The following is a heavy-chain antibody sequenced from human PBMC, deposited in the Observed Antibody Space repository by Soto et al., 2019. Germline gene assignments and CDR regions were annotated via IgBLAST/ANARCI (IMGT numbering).Heavy chain of an antibody. J-gene: IGHJ6*02. CDR3: AHLNYDLGGMDV. CDR1: GFTFSSYA. D-gene: IGHD3-3*01. V-gene: IGHV3-30-3*01. CDR2: ISYDGSNK. Sequence: QVQLVESGGGVVQPGRSLRLSCAASGFTFSSYAMHWVRQAPGKGLEWVAVISYDGSNKYYADSVKGRFTISRDNSKNTLYLQMNSLRAEDTAVYYCAHLNYDLGGMDVWGQGTTVTVSS.